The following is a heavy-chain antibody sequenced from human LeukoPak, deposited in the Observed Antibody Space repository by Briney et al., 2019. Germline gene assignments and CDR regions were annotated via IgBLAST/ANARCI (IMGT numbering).Heavy chain of an antibody. CDR1: GFTFDDYA. J-gene: IGHJ4*02. V-gene: IGHV3-43*02. Sequence: PRGALRLSCAAPGFTFDDYAMHWVREAPGKGLGWVSLISGDGGSTYYADSVKGRFTISRDNSKNSLYLQMKSLRPEDAALYYCAKAHSSGWYFDYWGQGTMLSVSS. D-gene: IGHD6-19*01. CDR3: AKAHSSGWYFDY. CDR2: ISGDGGST.